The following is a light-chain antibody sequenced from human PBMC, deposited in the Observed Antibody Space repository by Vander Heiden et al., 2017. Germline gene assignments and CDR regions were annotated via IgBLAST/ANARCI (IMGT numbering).Light chain of an antibody. CDR3: RQSDSTPPT. J-gene: IGKJ4*01. CDR2: AAS. V-gene: IGKV1-39*01. CDR1: QSISSY. Sequence: DIQMTQSPSSLSASVGDRVTITCRASQSISSYLNWYQQKPGKAPKLLIYAASSLQSAVPSTFSGSGAGTDFTLTIIRLQPEDFATYYCRQSDSTPPTFGGGTKVEIK.